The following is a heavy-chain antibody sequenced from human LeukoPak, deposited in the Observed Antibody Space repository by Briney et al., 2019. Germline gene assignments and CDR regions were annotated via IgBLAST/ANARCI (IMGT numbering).Heavy chain of an antibody. J-gene: IGHJ4*02. V-gene: IGHV3-7*01. D-gene: IGHD1-7*01. CDR1: TFTFSDYS. CDR2: IKEDGSEE. Sequence: SGGSLRLSCAASTFTFSDYSMSWVRQAPGRGLEWVANIKEDGSEEDYVDSVKGRFTISRDNSKNTLFLQMNNLRVEDMAVFYCAKDWNWAIDYWGQGTLVTVSS. CDR3: AKDWNWAIDY.